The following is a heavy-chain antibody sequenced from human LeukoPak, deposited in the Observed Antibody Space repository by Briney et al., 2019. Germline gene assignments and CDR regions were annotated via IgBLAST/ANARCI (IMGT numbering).Heavy chain of an antibody. D-gene: IGHD3-10*01. J-gene: IGHJ4*02. CDR2: INPNSGGT. CDR3: ARVYGSGIYYKTY. Sequence: ASVKVSCKASGYTFTGYYMHWVRQAPGQGLEWMGWINPNSGGTNYAQKFQGWVTMTRDTSISTAYMELSRLRSDDTAVYYCARVYGSGIYYKTYWGQGTLVTVSS. CDR1: GYTFTGYY. V-gene: IGHV1-2*04.